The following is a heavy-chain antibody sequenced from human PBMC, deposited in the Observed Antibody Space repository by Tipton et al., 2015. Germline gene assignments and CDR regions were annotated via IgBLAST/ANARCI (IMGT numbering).Heavy chain of an antibody. Sequence: GLVKPSQTLSLTCAISGDSVSNNSASWNWIRQSPSRGLEWLGRTYYRSKWYNDYAVSVKGRVIIDPDTSKNQFSLKLTSVTAADTAVYYCAIGSGTSYKYYYGVDIWGQGTTVTVSS. CDR1: GDSVSNNSAS. CDR2: TYYRSKWYN. V-gene: IGHV6-1*01. J-gene: IGHJ6*02. CDR3: AIGSGTSYKYYYGVDI. D-gene: IGHD3-10*01.